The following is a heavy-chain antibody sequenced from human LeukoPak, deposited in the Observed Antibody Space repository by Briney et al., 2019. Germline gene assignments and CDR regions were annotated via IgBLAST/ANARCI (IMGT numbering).Heavy chain of an antibody. D-gene: IGHD3-22*01. J-gene: IGHJ6*02. Sequence: SETLSLTCTVSGGSISSYYWSWIRLPPGKGLEWIGYIYYSGGTNYNPSLKSRVTISVDTSKNQFSLRLSSVTAADTAVYYCARSYDSRGYYYYGMDVWGQGTTVTVSS. V-gene: IGHV4-59*01. CDR2: IYYSGGT. CDR1: GGSISSYY. CDR3: ARSYDSRGYYYYGMDV.